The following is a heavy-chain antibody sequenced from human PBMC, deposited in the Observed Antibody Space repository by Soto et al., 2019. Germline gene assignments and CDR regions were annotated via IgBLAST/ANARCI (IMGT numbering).Heavy chain of an antibody. J-gene: IGHJ4*02. CDR3: APDWNFDD. D-gene: IGHD3-3*01. CDR2: IKNKFEGATT. Sequence: EVQLVESGGGLVKPGGSLRLSCAASGFTLSNAWVSWVRQAPGKGLEWVGRIKNKFEGATTDYAAPVKGRFTISRDDSTNMLYLQMRSLITDDTAVYYCAPDWNFDDWGQGTLVTVSS. V-gene: IGHV3-15*01. CDR1: GFTLSNAW.